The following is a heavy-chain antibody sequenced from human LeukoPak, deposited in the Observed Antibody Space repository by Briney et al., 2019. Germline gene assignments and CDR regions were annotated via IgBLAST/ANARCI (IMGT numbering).Heavy chain of an antibody. V-gene: IGHV1-69*04. CDR3: ARDRAAGIPDY. CDR1: GYAFTSYG. Sequence: SVKVSCKASGYAFTSYGISWVRQAPGQGLEWMGRIIPILGIANYAQKFQGRVTITADKSTSTAYMELSSLRSEDTAVYYCARDRAAGIPDYWGQGTLVTVSS. D-gene: IGHD6-13*01. CDR2: IIPILGIA. J-gene: IGHJ4*02.